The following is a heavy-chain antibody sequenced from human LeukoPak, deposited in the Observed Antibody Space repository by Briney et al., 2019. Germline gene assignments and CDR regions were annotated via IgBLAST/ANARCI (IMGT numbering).Heavy chain of an antibody. V-gene: IGHV3-23*01. J-gene: IGHJ4*02. CDR1: GFTFSSYG. Sequence: GGSLRLSCAASGFTFSSYGMSWVRQAPGKGLEWVSAITGSGGTTYYADSVKGRFTISRDNSKNTLYLQMNSLRAEDTAVYYCAKVVGAPGYWGQGTLVTVSS. CDR2: ITGSGGTT. D-gene: IGHD1-26*01. CDR3: AKVVGAPGY.